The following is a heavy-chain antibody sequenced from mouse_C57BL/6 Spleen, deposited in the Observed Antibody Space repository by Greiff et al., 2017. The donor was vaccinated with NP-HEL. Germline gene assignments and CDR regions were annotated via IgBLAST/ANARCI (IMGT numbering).Heavy chain of an antibody. CDR1: GYAFSSSW. D-gene: IGHD1-1*01. V-gene: IGHV1-82*01. CDR2: IYPGDGDT. CDR3: ARSIYCYGSSLYYFDY. Sequence: QVQLQQSGPELVKPGASVKISCKASGYAFSSSWMNWVKQRPGKGLEWIGRIYPGDGDTNYNGKFKGKATLTADKSSSTAYMQLSNLTSEDSAVYVCARSIYCYGSSLYYFDYWGQGTTLTVSS. J-gene: IGHJ2*01.